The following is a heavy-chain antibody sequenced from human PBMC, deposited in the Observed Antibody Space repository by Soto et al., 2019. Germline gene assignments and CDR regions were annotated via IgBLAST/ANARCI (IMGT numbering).Heavy chain of an antibody. CDR1: GFTFSSYG. CDR3: AKVLRYFDWLSPLDAFDI. D-gene: IGHD3-9*01. Sequence: PGGSLRLSCAASGFTFSSYGMHWVRQAPGKGLEWVAVISYDGSNKYYADSVKGRFTISRDNSKNTLYLQMNSLRAEDTAVYYCAKVLRYFDWLSPLDAFDIGGQGTMVTVS. V-gene: IGHV3-30*18. J-gene: IGHJ3*02. CDR2: ISYDGSNK.